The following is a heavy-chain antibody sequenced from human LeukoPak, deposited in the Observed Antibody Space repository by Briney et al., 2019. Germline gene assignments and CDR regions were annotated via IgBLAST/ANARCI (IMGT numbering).Heavy chain of an antibody. Sequence: PSETLSLTCTVSGGSISSYYWSWIRQPAGKGLEWIGRIYTSGSTNYNPSLKSRVTMSVDTSKNQFSLKLSSVTAADTAVYCCARDLYSSSWYGYYFDYWGQGTLVTVSS. V-gene: IGHV4-4*07. CDR2: IYTSGST. D-gene: IGHD6-13*01. CDR3: ARDLYSSSWYGYYFDY. J-gene: IGHJ4*02. CDR1: GGSISSYY.